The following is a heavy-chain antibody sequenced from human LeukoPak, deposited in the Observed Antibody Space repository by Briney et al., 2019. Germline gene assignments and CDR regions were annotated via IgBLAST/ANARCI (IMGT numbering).Heavy chain of an antibody. CDR2: IKSDGSST. CDR1: GFTFSSDW. D-gene: IGHD2-8*02. Sequence: GGSLRLSCAASGFTFSSDWMHWVRQAPGKGLVWVSRIKSDGSSTKYADTVKGRFTISRDNAKNTLYLQMNSLRAEDTAVYYCARDSAQCTGGYCYLVSWGQGTLVTVSS. V-gene: IGHV3-74*01. J-gene: IGHJ4*02. CDR3: ARDSAQCTGGYCYLVS.